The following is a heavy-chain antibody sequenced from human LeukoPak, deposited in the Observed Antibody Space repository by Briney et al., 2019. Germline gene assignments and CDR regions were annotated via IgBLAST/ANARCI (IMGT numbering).Heavy chain of an antibody. Sequence: SETLSLTCTVSGGSISSYYWSWIRQPPGKGLGWIGYIYYSGSTNYNPSLKSRVTISVDTSKNQFSLKLSSVTAADTAVYYCARKTHTARMNAFDIWGQGTMVTVSS. D-gene: IGHD5-18*01. V-gene: IGHV4-59*01. CDR1: GGSISSYY. CDR2: IYYSGST. J-gene: IGHJ3*02. CDR3: ARKTHTARMNAFDI.